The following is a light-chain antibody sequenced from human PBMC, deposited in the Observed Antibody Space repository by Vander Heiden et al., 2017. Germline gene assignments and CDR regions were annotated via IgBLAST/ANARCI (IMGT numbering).Light chain of an antibody. V-gene: IGLV3-25*03. CDR3: ESADSRGADWV. J-gene: IGLJ3*02. CDR1: IVAKQY. Sequence: SSELTQPPSVSVSPGPTARITCSGDIVAKQYAYWYQQKPGQAPVLVVYRDTDSPSGIPDRLSGSTSGTKGTLTINGVQAEDEAVYYCESADSRGADWVFGGGTKLTVL. CDR2: RDT.